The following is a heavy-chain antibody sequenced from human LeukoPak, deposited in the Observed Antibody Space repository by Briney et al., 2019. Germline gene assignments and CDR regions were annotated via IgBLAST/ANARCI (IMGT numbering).Heavy chain of an antibody. D-gene: IGHD3-9*01. CDR3: AKDSFVRDIYRFFDWSFDG. V-gene: IGHV3-30*18. CDR2: ISYDGSKI. Sequence: GGSLRLSCAASGFTFSSYSMNWVRQAPGKGLEWVAVISYDGSKIYYSDSVKGRFTISRDNSRNTVHLQMNSLRAEDTAFYYCAKDSFVRDIYRFFDWSFDGWGQGTLVTVSS. CDR1: GFTFSSYS. J-gene: IGHJ4*02.